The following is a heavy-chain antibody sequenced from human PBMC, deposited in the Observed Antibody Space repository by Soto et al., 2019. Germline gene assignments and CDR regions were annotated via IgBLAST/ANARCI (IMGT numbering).Heavy chain of an antibody. CDR3: ARVNEGGQVATIKRASLPFDY. V-gene: IGHV1-18*01. CDR2: ISAYNGNT. D-gene: IGHD5-12*01. J-gene: IGHJ4*02. Sequence: QVQLVQSGAEVKKPGASVKVSCKASGYTFTSYGISWVRQAPGQGLEWMGWISAYNGNTNYAQKLQGRVTMTTDTSTSTAYMELRSLRSDDTAVYYCARVNEGGQVATIKRASLPFDYWGQGTLVTVSS. CDR1: GYTFTSYG.